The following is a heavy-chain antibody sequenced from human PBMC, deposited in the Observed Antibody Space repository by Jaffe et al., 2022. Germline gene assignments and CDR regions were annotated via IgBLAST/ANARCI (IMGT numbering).Heavy chain of an antibody. CDR2: IYYSGST. V-gene: IGHV4-39*01. D-gene: IGHD3-3*01. CDR1: GGSISSSSYY. J-gene: IGHJ6*03. Sequence: QLQLQESGPGLVKPSETLSLTCTVSGGSISSSSYYWGWIRQPPGKGLEWIGSIYYSGSTYYNPSLKSRVTISVDTSKNQFSLKLSSVTAADTAVYYCARQSPAEVRFLEWLLYDYYYYMDVWGKGTTVTVSS. CDR3: ARQSPAEVRFLEWLLYDYYYYMDV.